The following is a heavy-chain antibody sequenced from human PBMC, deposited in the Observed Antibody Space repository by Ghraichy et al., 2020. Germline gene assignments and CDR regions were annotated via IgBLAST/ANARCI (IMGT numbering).Heavy chain of an antibody. Sequence: GGSLRLSCAASGFAFSSYEMNWVRQAPGKGLEWVSYISGTRTVYYADSVKGRFTISRDNAKNSLYLQMDSLRAEDTAVYYCAREDEYGDSTGSDHWGQGTLVTVSS. D-gene: IGHD4-17*01. CDR2: ISGTRTV. CDR1: GFAFSSYE. CDR3: AREDEYGDSTGSDH. J-gene: IGHJ4*02. V-gene: IGHV3-48*03.